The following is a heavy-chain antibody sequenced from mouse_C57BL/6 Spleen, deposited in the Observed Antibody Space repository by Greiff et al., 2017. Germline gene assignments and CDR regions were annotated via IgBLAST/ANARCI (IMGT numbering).Heavy chain of an antibody. CDR3: ARNYGSSFAY. V-gene: IGHV1-18*01. J-gene: IGHJ3*01. D-gene: IGHD1-1*01. CDR1: GYTFTDYN. CDR2: INPNNGGT. Sequence: EVQLQQSGPELVKPGASVKIPCKASGYTFTDYNMDWVKQSHGKSLEWIGDINPNNGGTTYNQKFKGKATLTVDKSSSTAYMELRSLTSEDTAVYYCARNYGSSFAYWGQGTLVTVSA.